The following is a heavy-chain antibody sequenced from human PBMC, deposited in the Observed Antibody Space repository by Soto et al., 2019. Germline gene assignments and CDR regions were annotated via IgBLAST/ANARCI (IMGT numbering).Heavy chain of an antibody. J-gene: IGHJ6*02. CDR2: ISAYNGDT. D-gene: IGHD1-26*01. Sequence: ASVELSCKASGYTFTSYGVIWMRQTPGQGLEWMGWISAYNGDTNYPQKFQARVTMTTDTSTSTAYMELRSLRSDDTAVYYCAREGPGTHYYYYYGMDVWGQGTSVNVSS. CDR3: AREGPGTHYYYYYGMDV. CDR1: GYTFTSYG. V-gene: IGHV1-18*01.